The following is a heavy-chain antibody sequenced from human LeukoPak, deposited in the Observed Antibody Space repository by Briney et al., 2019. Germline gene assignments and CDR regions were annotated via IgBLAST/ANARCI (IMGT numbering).Heavy chain of an antibody. CDR1: GFTFSTYT. V-gene: IGHV3-23*01. Sequence: PGGSLRLSCVASGFTFSTYTMTWVRQAPGKGLEWVSAVSGGGGSTFYADSVKGRFTISRDNSKNTLYLQMNSLTAEDTAVYYCAKGGWSSCFDPWGQGTLVTVSS. CDR3: AKGGWSSCFDP. J-gene: IGHJ5*02. CDR2: VSGGGGST.